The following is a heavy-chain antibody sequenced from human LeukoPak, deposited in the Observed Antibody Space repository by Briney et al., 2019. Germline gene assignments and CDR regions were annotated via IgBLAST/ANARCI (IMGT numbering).Heavy chain of an antibody. D-gene: IGHD3-10*01. J-gene: IGHJ6*02. Sequence: SETLSLTCTVSGGSISSSSYYWGWIRQPPGKGLEWIGSIYYSGSTYYNPSLKSRVTISVDTSKNQFSLKLSSVTAADTAVYYCARLDVWFGDPTGPYYYGMDVWGQGTSVTVSS. CDR3: ARLDVWFGDPTGPYYYGMDV. V-gene: IGHV4-39*01. CDR2: IYYSGST. CDR1: GGSISSSSYY.